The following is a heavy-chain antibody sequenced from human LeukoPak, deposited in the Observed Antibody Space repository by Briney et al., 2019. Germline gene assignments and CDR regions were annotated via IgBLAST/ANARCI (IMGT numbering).Heavy chain of an antibody. CDR3: ARDRGDGFNTFDY. CDR2: TSYSGKT. J-gene: IGHJ4*02. V-gene: IGHV4-59*01. D-gene: IGHD5-24*01. Sequence: SETLSLTCTVSGGSISSYYWSWVRQPPGKGLEWIGYTSYSGKTNFNPSLKSRITISLDTSKKQFSLRLSSVTAADTAVYYCARDRGDGFNTFDYWGQGTLVTVSS. CDR1: GGSISSYY.